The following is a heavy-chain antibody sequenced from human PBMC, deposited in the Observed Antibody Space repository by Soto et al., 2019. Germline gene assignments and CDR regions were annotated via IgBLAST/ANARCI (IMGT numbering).Heavy chain of an antibody. CDR1: GFTFSSYS. D-gene: IGHD3-10*01. CDR2: ISSSSSYI. V-gene: IGHV3-21*01. CDR3: ARPRGGITRFGEVIDYYGRDV. J-gene: IGHJ6*02. Sequence: PGGSLRLSCAASGFTFSSYSMNWVRQSPGKGLEWVSSISSSSSYIYYADSVKGRFTISRDNAKNSLYLQMNSLRTEKTGVYYCARPRGGITRFGEVIDYYGRDVWGQGTTVTVSS.